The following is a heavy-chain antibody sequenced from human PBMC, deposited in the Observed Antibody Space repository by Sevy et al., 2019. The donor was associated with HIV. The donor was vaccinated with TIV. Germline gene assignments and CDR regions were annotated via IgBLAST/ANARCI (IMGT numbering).Heavy chain of an antibody. V-gene: IGHV3-23*01. D-gene: IGHD4-4*01. CDR3: AKDVSDHSDSDY. CDR1: GFTFSSYA. J-gene: IGHJ4*02. Sequence: GGSLRLSCVTSGFTFSSYAMSWVRQTPGKGLEWVSAIGGSADYTSYADSVKGRFTISRDNSKNTLYLQMNGLRAEDTAVYYCAKDVSDHSDSDYWGQGTLVTVSS. CDR2: IGGSADYT.